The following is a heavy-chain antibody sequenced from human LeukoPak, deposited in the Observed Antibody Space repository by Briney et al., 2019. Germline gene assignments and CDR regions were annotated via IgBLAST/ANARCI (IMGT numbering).Heavy chain of an antibody. CDR1: GYTFTSYG. Sequence: GASVKVSCKASGYTFTSYGISWVRQAPGQGLEWMGWISAYNGNTNYAQKLQGRVTMTTDTSTSTAYMELRSLRSDDTAVYYCAGGVELYCGGDCSSFDYWGQGTLVTVS. J-gene: IGHJ4*02. V-gene: IGHV1-18*01. D-gene: IGHD2-21*02. CDR3: AGGVELYCGGDCSSFDY. CDR2: ISAYNGNT.